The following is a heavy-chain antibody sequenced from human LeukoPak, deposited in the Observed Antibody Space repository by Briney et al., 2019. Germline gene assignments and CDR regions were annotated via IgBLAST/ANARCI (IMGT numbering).Heavy chain of an antibody. Sequence: ASVKVSCKASGYTFTGYYMHWVRQAPGQGLEWMGWINPNSGGTNYAQKFQGRVTMTRDTSISTAYMKLSRLRSDDTAVYYCARVVIVGATIGFDYWGQGTLVTVSS. CDR2: INPNSGGT. J-gene: IGHJ4*02. CDR3: ARVVIVGATIGFDY. CDR1: GYTFTGYY. V-gene: IGHV1-2*02. D-gene: IGHD1-26*01.